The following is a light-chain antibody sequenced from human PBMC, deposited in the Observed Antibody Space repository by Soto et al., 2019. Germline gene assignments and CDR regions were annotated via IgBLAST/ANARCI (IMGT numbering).Light chain of an antibody. CDR1: QSVSSNY. V-gene: IGKV3-20*01. J-gene: IGKJ5*01. CDR2: VAS. CDR3: QQYGSSPIT. Sequence: EIVLTQSPGTLSLSPGERATLSCRASQSVSSNYLAWYQQKPGQAPRVLIYVASSRATGIPDRFSGSGSGTDFTLIISRLEPEDFAVYYCQQYGSSPITFGQGTRLEIK.